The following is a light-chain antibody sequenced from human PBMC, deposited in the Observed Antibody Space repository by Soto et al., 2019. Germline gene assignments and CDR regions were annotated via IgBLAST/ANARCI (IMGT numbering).Light chain of an antibody. CDR1: SSNIGNNY. CDR3: ATWDSSLRAVV. V-gene: IGLV1-51*01. J-gene: IGLJ2*01. CDR2: DTN. Sequence: QSVLTQPPSSSAAPAQTVTISCSGGSSNIGNNYVSWYQHVPGTAPKLLIYDTNQRPAGIPDRVSASKSGTSATLGITGLHTGDEADYYCATWDSSLRAVVFGGGTQLTVL.